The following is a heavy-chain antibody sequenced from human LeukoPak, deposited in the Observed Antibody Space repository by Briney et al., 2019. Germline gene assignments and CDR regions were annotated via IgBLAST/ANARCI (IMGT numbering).Heavy chain of an antibody. CDR1: GFTFNTFW. Sequence: GSLRLSCAGSGFTFNTFWMSWVRQAPGKGLEWVANIKQDGSEKYYVDSVKGRFTISRDNAKNSLYLQMNSLRAEDTAVYYCARVVEYSSGWYGEGDYFDYWGQGTLVTVSS. J-gene: IGHJ4*02. CDR2: IKQDGSEK. V-gene: IGHV3-7*01. CDR3: ARVVEYSSGWYGEGDYFDY. D-gene: IGHD6-19*01.